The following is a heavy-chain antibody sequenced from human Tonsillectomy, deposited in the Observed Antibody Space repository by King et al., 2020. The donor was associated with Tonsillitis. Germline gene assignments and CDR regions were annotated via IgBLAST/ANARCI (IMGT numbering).Heavy chain of an antibody. V-gene: IGHV4-39*07. D-gene: IGHD6-19*01. CDR3: ARHGIIAVAGTGYYYYGMDV. CDR1: GGSISSSSYY. CDR2: IYYSGST. J-gene: IGHJ6*02. Sequence: QLQESGPGLVKPSENLSLTCTVSGGSISSSSYYWGWIRQPPGKGLEWIGSIYYSGSTYYNPSLKSRVTISVDTSKNQFSLKLSSVTAADTAVYYCARHGIIAVAGTGYYYYGMDVWGQGTTVTVSS.